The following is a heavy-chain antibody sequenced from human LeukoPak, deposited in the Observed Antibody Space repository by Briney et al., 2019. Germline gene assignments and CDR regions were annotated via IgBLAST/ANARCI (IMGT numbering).Heavy chain of an antibody. CDR1: GFTFSSYW. V-gene: IGHV3-74*01. CDR3: ARGSAY. Sequence: PGGSLRLSCAASGFTFSSYWMHWVRHASGKELVWVSRINSDGSSTSYADSVEGRFTISRDNAKNTLYLQMNSLRAEDTAVYYCARGSAYWGQGTLVTVSS. D-gene: IGHD3-10*01. J-gene: IGHJ4*02. CDR2: INSDGSST.